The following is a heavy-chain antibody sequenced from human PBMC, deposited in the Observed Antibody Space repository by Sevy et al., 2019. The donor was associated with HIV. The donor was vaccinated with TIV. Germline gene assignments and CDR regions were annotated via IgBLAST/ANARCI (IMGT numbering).Heavy chain of an antibody. Sequence: GGSLRLSCAASQFTFRDYTMNWVRQTPGKGLEWISYISSGSSYIRYADSVKGRFTISTDNAENSQYLQMNRLRAEDTGVYFCARDRDYYGSGTYDYWGQGTLVTVSS. CDR2: ISSGSSYI. D-gene: IGHD3-10*01. J-gene: IGHJ4*02. CDR1: QFTFRDYT. V-gene: IGHV3-21*06. CDR3: ARDRDYYGSGTYDY.